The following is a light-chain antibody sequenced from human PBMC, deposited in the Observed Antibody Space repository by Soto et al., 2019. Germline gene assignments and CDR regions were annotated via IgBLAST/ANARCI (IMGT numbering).Light chain of an antibody. Sequence: QSVLTQPPSASGTPGQRVTISCSGSSSNIGSNTVYWYQQLPGAAPKLLIYSNNQRPSGVPDRFSGSKSGTSASLAISGLQSDDEADYYCAAWDDRLNGYVFGTGTKVTVL. V-gene: IGLV1-44*01. J-gene: IGLJ1*01. CDR3: AAWDDRLNGYV. CDR1: SSNIGSNT. CDR2: SNN.